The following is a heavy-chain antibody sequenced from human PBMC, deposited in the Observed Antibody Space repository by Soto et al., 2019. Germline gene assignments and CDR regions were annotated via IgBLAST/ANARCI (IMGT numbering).Heavy chain of an antibody. V-gene: IGHV4-39*01. CDR2: IYYSGST. CDR3: ASKRRAATGTDAFDI. CDR1: GGSISSSSYY. Sequence: SETLSLTCTVSGGSISSSSYYWGWIRQPPGKGLEWIGSIYYSGSTYYNPSLKSRVTISVDTSKNQFSLKLTSVTAADTAVYYCASKRRAATGTDAFDIWGQGTMVTVSS. D-gene: IGHD6-13*01. J-gene: IGHJ3*02.